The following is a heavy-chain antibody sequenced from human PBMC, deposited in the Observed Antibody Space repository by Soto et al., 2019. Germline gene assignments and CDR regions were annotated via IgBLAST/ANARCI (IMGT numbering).Heavy chain of an antibody. V-gene: IGHV1-69*13. CDR3: ARGGVGYCSGGSCYSPKNHFDY. J-gene: IGHJ4*02. CDR2: IIPIFGTA. CDR1: GGTFSSYA. D-gene: IGHD2-15*01. Sequence: SVKDSCKASGGTFSSYATSWVRQAPGQGLEWMGGIIPIFGTANYAQKFHGRVTITADESTSTAYMELSSLRSEDTAVDYCARGGVGYCSGGSCYSPKNHFDYWGQGTLVTVSS.